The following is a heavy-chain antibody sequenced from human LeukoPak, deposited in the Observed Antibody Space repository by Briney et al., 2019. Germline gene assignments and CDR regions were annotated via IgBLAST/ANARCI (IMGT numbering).Heavy chain of an antibody. Sequence: PGGSLRLSCAASGFTFSSYAMSWVRQAPGKGLEWVSAISGSGGSTYYADSVKGRFTISRDNSKNTLYLQMNSLRAEDTAVYYCAKYLTVVVVPPSNYWGQGTLVTVSS. J-gene: IGHJ4*02. CDR2: ISGSGGST. V-gene: IGHV3-23*01. CDR3: AKYLTVVVVPPSNY. CDR1: GFTFSSYA. D-gene: IGHD2-15*01.